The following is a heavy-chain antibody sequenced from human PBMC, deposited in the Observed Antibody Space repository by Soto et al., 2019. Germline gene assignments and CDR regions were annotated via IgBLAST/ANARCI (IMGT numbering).Heavy chain of an antibody. CDR2: ISVSGNII. Sequence: PAGSLRLSCAASGFTFSTYEFNWVRQAPGRGLEWISCISVSGNIIKYADSVKGRITISRDNAENSLHLNMSSLRVDDTAVYFCVRDTMRASAAASLDYWGQGTQVIVSS. V-gene: IGHV3-48*03. J-gene: IGHJ4*02. CDR3: VRDTMRASAAASLDY. D-gene: IGHD6-13*01. CDR1: GFTFSTYE.